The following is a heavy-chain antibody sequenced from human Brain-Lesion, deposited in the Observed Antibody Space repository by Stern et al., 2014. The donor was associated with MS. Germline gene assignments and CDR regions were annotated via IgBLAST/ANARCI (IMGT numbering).Heavy chain of an antibody. CDR3: ARGERWFDS. V-gene: IGHV3-74*02. CDR1: GFTFSNYW. D-gene: IGHD3-10*01. Sequence: EVQLVESGGGLVQPGGSLRLSCAASGFTFSNYWMHWVRQAPGQGLGWVSRVNNDGRRTSYADSVKGRFTMSRDNAKNTLYLQMNSLRVEDTAIYYCARGERWFDSWGQGTLVTVSS. J-gene: IGHJ5*01. CDR2: VNNDGRRT.